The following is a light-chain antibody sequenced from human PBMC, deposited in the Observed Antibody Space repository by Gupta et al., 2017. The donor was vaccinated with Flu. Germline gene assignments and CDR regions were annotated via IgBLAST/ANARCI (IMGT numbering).Light chain of an antibody. V-gene: IGKV1-27*01. J-gene: IGKJ2*01. CDR1: KSIRNY. CDR3: QKDNSALYT. CDR2: AAS. Sequence: DIQMTQSPSSLSASVGDRVTITCRASKSIRNYLDWYQQKPGKVPKLLIYAASTLQSGVPSRFSGSGSGTDFTLTISSLQPEDVATYYCQKDNSALYTFGEGTKLEI.